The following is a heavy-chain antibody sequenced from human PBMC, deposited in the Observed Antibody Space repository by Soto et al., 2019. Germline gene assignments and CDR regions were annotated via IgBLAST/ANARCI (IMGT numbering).Heavy chain of an antibody. Sequence: PGGSLRLSCAASGFTFSNYAMSWVRQAPGKGLEWVSSISGSGVSTSYADSVKGRFTISRDNSKNTLYLHMNSLRAEDTALYYCAKDSLLELRPYYFDYWGQGALVTVSS. CDR2: ISGSGVST. CDR3: AKDSLLELRPYYFDY. D-gene: IGHD1-7*01. V-gene: IGHV3-23*01. CDR1: GFTFSNYA. J-gene: IGHJ4*02.